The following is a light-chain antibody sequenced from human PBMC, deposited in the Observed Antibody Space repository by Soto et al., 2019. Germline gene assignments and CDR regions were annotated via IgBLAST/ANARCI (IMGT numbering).Light chain of an antibody. CDR3: QDYEDLRNT. V-gene: IGKV3-15*01. Sequence: SLSVVAVSLSKKERATLSCRASRSVRTKLAWYQRKPGQAPRLLIYGASARATVIPVRFSGIGSGTEFTVFIISLQSEDFTRYGGQDYEDLRNTFGQGTKV. CDR2: GAS. J-gene: IGKJ1*01. CDR1: RSVRTK.